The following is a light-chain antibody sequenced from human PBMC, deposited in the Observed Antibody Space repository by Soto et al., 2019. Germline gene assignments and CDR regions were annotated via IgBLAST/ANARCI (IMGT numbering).Light chain of an antibody. J-gene: IGKJ1*01. V-gene: IGKV3-20*01. Sequence: EIVLSQSPGTLSMSPGERATLSCRASQSLSSTYLAWYQQKPGQAPRLLIYGASSRATGIPYRFSGSGSGTDFTLTISRLEPEDFAVYYCQQYGSSPWTFGQGTKVEIK. CDR2: GAS. CDR3: QQYGSSPWT. CDR1: QSLSSTY.